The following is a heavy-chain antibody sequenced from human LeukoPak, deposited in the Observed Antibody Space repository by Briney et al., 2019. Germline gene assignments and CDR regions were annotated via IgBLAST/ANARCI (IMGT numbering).Heavy chain of an antibody. V-gene: IGHV3-66*01. CDR1: GFTVSSNY. J-gene: IGHJ4*02. CDR2: IYSDGST. Sequence: GGSLRLSCAASGFTVSSNYMSWVRQAPGKGLEWVSVIYSDGSTYYADSVKGRFTISRDNSKNTLFLQMNSLRDEDTAMYYCAKVEPGYSYGCPDYWGQGTLVTVSS. D-gene: IGHD5-18*01. CDR3: AKVEPGYSYGCPDY.